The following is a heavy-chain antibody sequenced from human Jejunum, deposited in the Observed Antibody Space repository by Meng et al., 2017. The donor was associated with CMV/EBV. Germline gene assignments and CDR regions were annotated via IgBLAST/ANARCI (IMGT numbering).Heavy chain of an antibody. CDR1: GYTFTSHY. V-gene: IGHV1-18*04. CDR3: ARLVVVTSISGPRWFDP. Sequence: QVEGVQSWAEVKKPGASVKFSCKVFGYTFTSHYFSWLRKAPGQGLEWMGWISGYNGDTNYAQKFQGRVTMTTDTSTSTTYMELRSLKSDDTAVYFCARLVVVTSISGPRWFDPWGQGTLVTVSS. D-gene: IGHD2-21*02. CDR2: ISGYNGDT. J-gene: IGHJ5*02.